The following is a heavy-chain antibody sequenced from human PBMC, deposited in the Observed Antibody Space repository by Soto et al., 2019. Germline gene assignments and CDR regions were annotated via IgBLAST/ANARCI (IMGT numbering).Heavy chain of an antibody. CDR2: ISYDGSNK. D-gene: IGHD6-6*01. CDR3: AKAQSIAAPAGGLDY. J-gene: IGHJ4*02. V-gene: IGHV3-30*18. Sequence: QLVEAGGGVVQPGRSLRLSCAASGFTFSSYGMHWVRQAPGKGLEWVAVISYDGSNKYYADSVKGRFTISRDNSKNTLYLQMNSLSAEDTAVYYCAKAQSIAAPAGGLDYWGQGTLVTVSS. CDR1: GFTFSSYG.